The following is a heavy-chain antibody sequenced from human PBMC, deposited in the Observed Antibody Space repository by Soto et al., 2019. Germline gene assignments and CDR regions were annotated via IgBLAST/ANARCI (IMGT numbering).Heavy chain of an antibody. Sequence: GGSLKLSCAASGFTFSSYSMNWVRQAPGKGPECVAHISVTGDTYYADSVKGRFTISRDNSTNTLSLQMNSRGAEDTAVYDCEKSLSRATSLAYGGKGPPVTVSS. CDR1: GFTFSSYS. D-gene: IGHD6-13*01. J-gene: IGHJ4*02. CDR3: EKSLSRATSLAY. CDR2: ISVTGDT. V-gene: IGHV3-23*01.